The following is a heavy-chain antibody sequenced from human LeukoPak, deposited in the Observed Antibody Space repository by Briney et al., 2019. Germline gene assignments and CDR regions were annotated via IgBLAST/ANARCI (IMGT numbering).Heavy chain of an antibody. CDR1: GFTFSTYT. CDR2: ICNNGGGI. Sequence: PGGSLRLSCAASGFTFSTYTMYWVRHPPGKRLEWVSIICNNGGGIHYADSVRGRFTISRDNSKTALYLQMNSLRVEDTAVYYCAIDPNWGTHSWGQGVLVTVSS. D-gene: IGHD7-27*01. V-gene: IGHV3-23*01. CDR3: AIDPNWGTHS. J-gene: IGHJ4*02.